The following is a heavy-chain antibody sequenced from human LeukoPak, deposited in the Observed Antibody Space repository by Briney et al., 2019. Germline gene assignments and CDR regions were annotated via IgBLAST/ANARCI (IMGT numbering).Heavy chain of an antibody. V-gene: IGHV3-66*02. CDR1: GFTVSSNY. D-gene: IGHD3-3*01. CDR3: AGLPYYDFWSGYYTA. J-gene: IGHJ5*02. Sequence: PGGSLRLSCAASGFTVSSNYMSWVRQAPGKGLEGVSVIYSGGSTYYADSVKGRFTISRDNSKNTLYLQMNSLRAEDTAVYYCAGLPYYDFWSGYYTAWGQGTLVTVSS. CDR2: IYSGGST.